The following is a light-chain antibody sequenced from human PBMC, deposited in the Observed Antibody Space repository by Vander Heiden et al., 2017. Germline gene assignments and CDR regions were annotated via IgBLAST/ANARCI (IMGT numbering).Light chain of an antibody. V-gene: IGKV3-15*01. CDR1: QSVSDN. CDR3: QQYNNWPPYT. Sequence: EIVMTQSPATVSVSPGERATLSCRASQSVSDNLAWYQQKPGQAPRLLIYGASVRATDIPARFSGSGSGTGFTLTISSLQSEDFAVYYCQQYNNWPPYTFGQGTKLEIK. J-gene: IGKJ2*01. CDR2: GAS.